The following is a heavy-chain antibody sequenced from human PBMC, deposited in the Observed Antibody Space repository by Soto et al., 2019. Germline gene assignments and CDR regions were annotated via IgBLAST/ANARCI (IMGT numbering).Heavy chain of an antibody. D-gene: IGHD4-4*01. V-gene: IGHV4-34*01. CDR2: INHSGST. J-gene: IGHJ5*02. Sequence: PSETLSFTCAVYGGSFSGYYWSWIRQPPGKGLEWIGEINHSGSTNYNPSLKSRVTISVDTSKNQFSLKLSPVTAADTAVYYCARGAPRVTTSSWFDPWGQGTLVTVS. CDR1: GGSFSGYY. CDR3: ARGAPRVTTSSWFDP.